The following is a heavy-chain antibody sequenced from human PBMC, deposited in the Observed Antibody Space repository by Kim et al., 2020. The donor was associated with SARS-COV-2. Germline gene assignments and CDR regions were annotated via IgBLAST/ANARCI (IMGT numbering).Heavy chain of an antibody. Sequence: YIYYADSVKGRFTISRDNAKNSLYLQMNSLSAEDTAVYYCARVLSWYFDLWGRGTLVTVSS. J-gene: IGHJ2*01. CDR2: YI. CDR3: ARVLSWYFDL. V-gene: IGHV3-21*01.